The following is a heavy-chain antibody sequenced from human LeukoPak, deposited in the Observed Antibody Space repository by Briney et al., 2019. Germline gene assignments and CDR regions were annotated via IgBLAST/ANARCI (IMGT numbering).Heavy chain of an antibody. D-gene: IGHD6-19*01. CDR3: AKDALGGYSSGWRNWFDP. CDR1: GFTFDDYA. V-gene: IGHV3-9*01. CDR2: ISWNSGSI. Sequence: TGGSLRLSCAASGFTFDDYAMHWVRQAPGKGLEWVSGISWNSGSIGYADSVKGRFTISRDNAKNSLYLQMNSLRAEDTALYYCAKDALGGYSSGWRNWFDPWGQGTLVTVSS. J-gene: IGHJ5*02.